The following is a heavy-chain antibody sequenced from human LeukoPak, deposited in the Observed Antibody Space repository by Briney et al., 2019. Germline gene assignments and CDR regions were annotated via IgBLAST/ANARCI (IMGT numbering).Heavy chain of an antibody. J-gene: IGHJ2*01. V-gene: IGHV4-4*07. CDR3: ARGYDGSGYYYRNWYFDL. Sequence: SETLSLTCTVSGGSIRSYYWSWIRQPAGKGLEWIGRIYSSGSTNYNPSLKSRVTMSVDTSKNQFSLKLSSVTAADTAVYYCARGYDGSGYYYRNWYFDLWGRGTLVTVSS. CDR1: GGSIRSYY. D-gene: IGHD3-22*01. CDR2: IYSSGST.